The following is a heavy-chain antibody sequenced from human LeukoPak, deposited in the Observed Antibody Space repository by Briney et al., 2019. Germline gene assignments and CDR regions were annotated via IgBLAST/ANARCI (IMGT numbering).Heavy chain of an antibody. J-gene: IGHJ4*02. CDR1: GLIVSSDY. Sequence: GGSLRLSCAASGLIVSSDYLAWVRQAPGKGLEWISVIYGGGATYYADSVRGRFTLSRDNSKNELFLQMNSLRVEDTAVYHCVRLLPASRHYFDYWGQGTLVTVSS. D-gene: IGHD6-6*01. CDR3: VRLLPASRHYFDY. V-gene: IGHV3-53*01. CDR2: IYGGGAT.